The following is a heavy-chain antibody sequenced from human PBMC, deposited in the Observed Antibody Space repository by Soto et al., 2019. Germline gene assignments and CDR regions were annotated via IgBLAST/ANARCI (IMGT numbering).Heavy chain of an antibody. Sequence: ASVKVSCKASGYTFTGYYMHWVRQAPGQGLEWMGWINPNNGDTNYAPRLQGRVTMTTDTSTTTVYMELKNLKSDDTAVYYCARDQEYSTSGLYWFDLWGQGTLVTVSS. CDR2: INPNNGDT. D-gene: IGHD6-6*01. V-gene: IGHV1-2*02. CDR3: ARDQEYSTSGLYWFDL. CDR1: GYTFTGYY. J-gene: IGHJ5*02.